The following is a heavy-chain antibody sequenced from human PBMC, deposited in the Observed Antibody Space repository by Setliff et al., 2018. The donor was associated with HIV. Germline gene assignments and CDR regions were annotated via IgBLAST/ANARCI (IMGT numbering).Heavy chain of an antibody. CDR1: GFTFSTYG. D-gene: IGHD1-26*01. J-gene: IGHJ4*02. Sequence: PGGSLRLSCAASGFTFSTYGMHWVRQAPGKGLEWVAFIRYDGRNKYFTDSVKGRFTISRDNSKNTLYLQMNSLRAEDTAVYYCARDRYSGSSTDYWGQGTLVTVSS. V-gene: IGHV3-30*02. CDR2: IRYDGRNK. CDR3: ARDRYSGSSTDY.